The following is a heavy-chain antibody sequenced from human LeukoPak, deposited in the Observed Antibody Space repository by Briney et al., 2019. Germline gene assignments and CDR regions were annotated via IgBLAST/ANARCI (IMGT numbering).Heavy chain of an antibody. J-gene: IGHJ6*02. CDR1: GYSFTSYW. V-gene: IGHV5-51*01. CDR3: ARLPSAYDFWSGYYGMDV. D-gene: IGHD3-3*01. Sequence: GESLKISCKGSGYSFTSYWIGWVRQMPGRGLEWMGIIYPGDSDTRYSPSFQGQVTISADKSISTAYLQWSSLKASDTDMYYCARLPSAYDFWSGYYGMDVWGQGTTVTVSS. CDR2: IYPGDSDT.